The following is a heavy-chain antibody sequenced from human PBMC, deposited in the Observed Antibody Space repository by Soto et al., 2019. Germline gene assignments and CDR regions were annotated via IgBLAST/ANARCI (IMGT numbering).Heavy chain of an antibody. CDR1: CGSISSGGYY. D-gene: IGHD6-13*01. J-gene: IGHJ6*02. Sequence: SETPSLTRTVSCGSISSGGYYWSCIRQHAGKGLEWIGYIYYSGSTYYNPSLKSRVTISVDTSKNQFSLKLSSVTAADTAVYYCARANSSSWQGYYYGMDVWGQGTTVT. CDR2: IYYSGST. CDR3: ARANSSSWQGYYYGMDV. V-gene: IGHV4-31*03.